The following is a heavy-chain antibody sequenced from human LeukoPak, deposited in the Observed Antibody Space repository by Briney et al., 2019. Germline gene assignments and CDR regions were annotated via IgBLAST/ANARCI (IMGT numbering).Heavy chain of an antibody. Sequence: SQTLSLTCAISGDSVSGNTVAWNWVRQSPSRGLEWLGRTYYRSKWYNDYAVSVKGRISINSDTSKNQFSLQLNSVTPEDTAVYYCARDFATGSYLGYWGLGTLVTVSS. D-gene: IGHD2-15*01. CDR2: TYYRSKWYN. CDR3: ARDFATGSYLGY. J-gene: IGHJ4*02. V-gene: IGHV6-1*01. CDR1: GDSVSGNTVA.